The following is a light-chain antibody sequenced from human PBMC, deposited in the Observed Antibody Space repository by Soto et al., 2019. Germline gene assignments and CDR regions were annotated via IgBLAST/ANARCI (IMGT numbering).Light chain of an antibody. CDR1: GSNIGENA. J-gene: IGLJ3*02. CDR2: SNA. V-gene: IGLV1-44*01. CDR3: AAWDDSLKAML. Sequence: QSVLTQPPSASGTPGQTVTISCSGSGSNIGENAVNWYQHLPGTAPQLLIYSNALRPSGVPHRFSGSKSGTAGSLVISGLQSEDEAHYYCAAWDDSLKAMLFGGGTKL.